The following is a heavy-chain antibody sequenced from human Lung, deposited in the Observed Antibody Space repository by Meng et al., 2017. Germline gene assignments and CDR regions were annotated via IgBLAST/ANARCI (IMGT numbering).Heavy chain of an antibody. V-gene: IGHV4-4*02. J-gene: IGHJ4*02. CDR1: GGSISSDNW. D-gene: IGHD2-21*01. CDR2: IYHSGST. CDR3: TKNDFYCLGY. Sequence: QGQLQESGPGLVKPSGTLSLPCAGSGGSISSDNWWSWVRQPPGKGLEWIGEIYHSGSTNYNPSLKSRITISVDKPKNQFSLTLSSVTAADTAVYYCTKNDFYCLGYWGQGTLVTVSS.